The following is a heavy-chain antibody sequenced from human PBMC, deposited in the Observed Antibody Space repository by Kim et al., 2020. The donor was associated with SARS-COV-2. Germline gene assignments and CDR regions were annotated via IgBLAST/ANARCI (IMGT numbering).Heavy chain of an antibody. V-gene: IGHV3-48*03. D-gene: IGHD2-21*02. CDR3: ARESVTAGADY. CDR2: ISGSGSTI. Sequence: GGSLRLSCAASGFTFSSYEMNWVRQAPGKGLEWVSYISGSGSTIFYADSVKGRFTISRDNAANSLYLQMNSLRAEDRALYYCARESVTAGADYWGLGTLVTVSS. CDR1: GFTFSSYE. J-gene: IGHJ4*02.